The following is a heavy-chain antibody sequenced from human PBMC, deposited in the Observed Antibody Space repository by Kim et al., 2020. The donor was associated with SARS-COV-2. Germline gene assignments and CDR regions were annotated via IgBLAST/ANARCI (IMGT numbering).Heavy chain of an antibody. D-gene: IGHD1-1*01. CDR3: ARDGTTRNGGYYFDY. V-gene: IGHV1-3*01. Sequence: QKVQGRGTITRDTSASTAFMELSSLTSEDMAIYYCARDGTTRNGGYYFDYWGQGALVTVSS. J-gene: IGHJ4*01.